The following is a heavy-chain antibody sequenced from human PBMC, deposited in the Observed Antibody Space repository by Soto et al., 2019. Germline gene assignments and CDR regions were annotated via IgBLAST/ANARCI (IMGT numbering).Heavy chain of an antibody. J-gene: IGHJ6*02. Sequence: ASVKVSCKASGYTFTSYGISWVRQAPGQGLEWMGWISAYNGNTNYAQKLQGRVTMTTDTATSTAYMELRSLRSDDTAVYYCARDPKERSYYHYYGMDVWGQGTTVTVSS. CDR1: GYTFTSYG. CDR2: ISAYNGNT. CDR3: ARDPKERSYYHYYGMDV. V-gene: IGHV1-18*01.